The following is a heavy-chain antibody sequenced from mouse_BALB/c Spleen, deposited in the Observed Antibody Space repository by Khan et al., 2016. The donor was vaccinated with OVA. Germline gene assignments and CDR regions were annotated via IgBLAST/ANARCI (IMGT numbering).Heavy chain of an antibody. J-gene: IGHJ2*01. CDR3: ARMARK. CDR2: IDPTTGYT. CDR1: GYTFTTYW. Sequence: QVQLQQSGAELAKPGASVKMSCKASGYTFTTYWMHWVKQRRGQGLEWIGYIDPTTGYTEYNQKFKDKATLTTDKSSSTAYMQLSSLTSEDTAVYYCARMARKWGQGTTLTVSS. V-gene: IGHV1-7*01.